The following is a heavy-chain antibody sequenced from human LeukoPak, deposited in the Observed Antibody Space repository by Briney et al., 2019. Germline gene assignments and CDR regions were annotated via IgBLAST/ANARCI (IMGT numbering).Heavy chain of an antibody. CDR1: GFTFSDYY. Sequence: GGSLRLSCAASGFTFSDYYMSWIRRAPGKGLEWVSYISSSGSTIYYADSVKGRFTISRDNAKNSLYLQMNSLRAEDTAVYYCARDQISGYETFDYWGQGTLVTVSS. V-gene: IGHV3-11*01. D-gene: IGHD5-12*01. CDR2: ISSSGSTI. J-gene: IGHJ4*02. CDR3: ARDQISGYETFDY.